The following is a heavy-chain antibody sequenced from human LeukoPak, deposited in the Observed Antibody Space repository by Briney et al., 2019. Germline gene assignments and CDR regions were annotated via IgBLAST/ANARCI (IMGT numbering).Heavy chain of an antibody. Sequence: KPGGSLRLSCAASGFPFSSYSMNWVRQAPGKGLEWVSSISSSSSYIYYADSVKGRFTISRDNAKNSLYLQMNSLRAEDTAVYYCARYRLEPRTGMFDYWGQGTLVTVSS. CDR2: ISSSSSYI. CDR3: ARYRLEPRTGMFDY. D-gene: IGHD1-1*01. J-gene: IGHJ4*02. V-gene: IGHV3-21*01. CDR1: GFPFSSYS.